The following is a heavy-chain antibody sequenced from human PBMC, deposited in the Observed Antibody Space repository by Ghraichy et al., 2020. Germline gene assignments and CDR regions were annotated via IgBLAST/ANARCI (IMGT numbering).Heavy chain of an antibody. CDR3: ARRGTVVVPDGWGYGMDV. CDR2: IREDGNEK. Sequence: LSLTCVASGVTFSNYWMSWVRQAPGKGLEWVANIREDGNEKYYVDSVKGRFTVSRDNAKNSLYLQMNSLRAEDTAVYYCARRGTVVVPDGWGYGMDVWGRGTTVTVSS. J-gene: IGHJ6*02. V-gene: IGHV3-7*03. D-gene: IGHD2-15*01. CDR1: GVTFSNYW.